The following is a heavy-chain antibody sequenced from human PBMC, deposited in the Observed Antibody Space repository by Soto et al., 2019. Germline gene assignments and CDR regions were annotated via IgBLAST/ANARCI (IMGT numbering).Heavy chain of an antibody. CDR2: INPKSDDT. D-gene: IGHD4-4*01. CDR1: GYPFSDNQ. V-gene: IGHV1-2*02. CDR3: ARKHSLDYIRWGLDP. Sequence: QVPLVQSGSEVKKPGASVKVSCKASGYPFSDNQIHWLRRTPGQGLEWMGRINPKSDDTNYAQKFQRRVTMTRYTPIDTAYLELTGLTSDDTATYYCARKHSLDYIRWGLDPWGEGTLVTGSS. J-gene: IGHJ5*02.